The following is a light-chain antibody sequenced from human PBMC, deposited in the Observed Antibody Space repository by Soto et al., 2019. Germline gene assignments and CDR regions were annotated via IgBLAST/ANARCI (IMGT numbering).Light chain of an antibody. Sequence: QSVLTQPPSASGTPGQRVTISCSGSSSNIGSNYVYWYQQLPGTAPKLLIYSNNQRPSGVPDRFSGSKSGTSASLAISGLRSEDEADYYCAASDDSLSGWVFGGGTKLTVL. J-gene: IGLJ3*02. V-gene: IGLV1-47*02. CDR2: SNN. CDR1: SSNIGSNY. CDR3: AASDDSLSGWV.